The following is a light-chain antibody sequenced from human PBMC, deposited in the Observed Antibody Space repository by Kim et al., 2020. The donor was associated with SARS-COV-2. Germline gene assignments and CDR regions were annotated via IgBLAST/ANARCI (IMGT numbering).Light chain of an antibody. CDR1: QTVSDN. CDR2: SAT. V-gene: IGKV3-15*01. CDR3: QQYNKWPMYT. J-gene: IGKJ2*01. Sequence: EIVMTQSPVTLSVAPGGRATLFCRASQTVSDNLAWYQQKPGQAPRLLIYSATSRATGIPARFSGSGSGTQFTLTISSLQSEDFAVYFCQQYNKWPMYTFGQGTRLEI.